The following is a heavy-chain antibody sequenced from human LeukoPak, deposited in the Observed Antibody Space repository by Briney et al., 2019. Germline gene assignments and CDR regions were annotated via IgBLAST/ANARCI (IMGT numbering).Heavy chain of an antibody. Sequence: GGSLRLSCAASGLTVSSKDMSWVRQAPGKGLEWVSAISGSGGSTYYADSVKGRFTISRDNSKNTLYLQMNSLRAEDTAVYYCAKTDAGCSGGSCYSVGAFDIWGQGTMVTVSS. CDR1: GLTVSSKD. J-gene: IGHJ3*02. CDR3: AKTDAGCSGGSCYSVGAFDI. V-gene: IGHV3-23*01. CDR2: ISGSGGST. D-gene: IGHD2-15*01.